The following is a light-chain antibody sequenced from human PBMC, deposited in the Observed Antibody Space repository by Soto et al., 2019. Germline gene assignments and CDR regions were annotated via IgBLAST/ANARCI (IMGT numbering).Light chain of an antibody. J-gene: IGKJ1*01. Sequence: EIVMTQSPATLSVSPGERATLSCRASQSVSSNLAWYQQKPGHAPRLLIYGASTRSTGIPARFSGSGSGTEFTLTISSLHSEDFAVYYCQKYNNWPQKFGQGTNVEIK. V-gene: IGKV3-15*01. CDR1: QSVSSN. CDR3: QKYNNWPQK. CDR2: GAS.